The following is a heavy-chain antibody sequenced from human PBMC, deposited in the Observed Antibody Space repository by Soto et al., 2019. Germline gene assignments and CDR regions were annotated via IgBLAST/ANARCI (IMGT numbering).Heavy chain of an antibody. CDR1: RYPFTGYY. V-gene: IGHV1-2*02. CDR3: ARGGQRKPLGY. Sequence: ASVKASCTDYRYPFTGYYMHWVRQAPGQGLEWMGWINPNSGGTNYEQKFQGRVTMTRDTSISTDYMELSRLRSDDTAVYYCARGGQRKPLGYWGQGTLVTVSS. CDR2: INPNSGGT. J-gene: IGHJ4*02. D-gene: IGHD3-16*01.